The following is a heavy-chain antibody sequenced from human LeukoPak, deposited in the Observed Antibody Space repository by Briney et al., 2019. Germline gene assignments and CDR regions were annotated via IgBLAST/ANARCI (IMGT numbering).Heavy chain of an antibody. D-gene: IGHD3-3*01. V-gene: IGHV1-46*01. Sequence: ASVKVSCKASGYTFTSYYMHWVRHAPGQGLEWMGIINPSGGSKSYAQKFQGRVTMTRDTSTSTVYMELSSLRSEDTAVYYCAVGRADDYYIDYWGQGALVTVSS. J-gene: IGHJ4*02. CDR2: INPSGGSK. CDR1: GYTFTSYY. CDR3: AVGRADDYYIDY.